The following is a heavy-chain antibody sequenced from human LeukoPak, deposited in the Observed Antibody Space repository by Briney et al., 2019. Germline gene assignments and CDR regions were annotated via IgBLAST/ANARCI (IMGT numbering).Heavy chain of an antibody. CDR1: GCTFSSTS. CDR3: ARESSYGDEPSGDAFDN. CDR2: ISSSSSYI. D-gene: IGHD4-17*01. Sequence: AGSLTLTCTVSGCTFSSTSYYWVCQAPRQGLEWVSSISSSSSYIYYADSVTGPFTISRDNAKTSLYLQMNSLRAEDTAVSFCARESSYGDEPSGDAFDNWGQGTMVTVSS. V-gene: IGHV3-21*01. J-gene: IGHJ3*02.